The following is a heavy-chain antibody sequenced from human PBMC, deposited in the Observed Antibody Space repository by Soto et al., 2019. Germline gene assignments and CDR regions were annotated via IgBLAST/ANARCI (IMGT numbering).Heavy chain of an antibody. Sequence: EVQLVESGGGLVQPGGSLKLSCAASGFTFSGSAMHWVRQASGKGLEWVGRIRSKANSYATAYAASVKGRFTISRGDLKNTAYLQMDSLKNEEPGLYFWTARGGYWGQGTLVTVSP. D-gene: IGHD3-10*01. CDR1: GFTFSGSA. CDR3: TARGGY. J-gene: IGHJ4*02. V-gene: IGHV3-73*01. CDR2: IRSKANSYAT.